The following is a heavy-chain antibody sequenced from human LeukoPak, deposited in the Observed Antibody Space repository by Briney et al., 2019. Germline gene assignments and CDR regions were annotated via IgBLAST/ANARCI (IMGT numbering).Heavy chain of an antibody. Sequence: GASVKVSCKASGGTFSSYAISWVRQAPGQGLEWMGGIIPIFGTANYAQKFQGRVTITADKSTSTAYMELSSLRSEDTAVYYCAIQADEKGYYYYMDVWGKGTTVTISS. CDR2: IIPIFGTA. CDR3: AIQADEKGYYYYMDV. V-gene: IGHV1-69*06. CDR1: GGTFSSYA. J-gene: IGHJ6*03.